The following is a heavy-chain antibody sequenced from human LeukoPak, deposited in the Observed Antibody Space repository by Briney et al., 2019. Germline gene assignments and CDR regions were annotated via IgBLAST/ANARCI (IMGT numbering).Heavy chain of an antibody. V-gene: IGHV1-69*06. CDR1: GGTFSSYA. D-gene: IGHD3-22*01. CDR3: ATEAPDSSGYYLFDY. CDR2: ITPMFGTA. Sequence: GASVKVSCKASGGTFSSYAISWVRQAPGQGLEWMGGITPMFGTAKYAQKFQGRVTMTEDTSTDTAYMELSSLRSEDTAVYYCATEAPDSSGYYLFDYWGQGTLVTVSS. J-gene: IGHJ4*02.